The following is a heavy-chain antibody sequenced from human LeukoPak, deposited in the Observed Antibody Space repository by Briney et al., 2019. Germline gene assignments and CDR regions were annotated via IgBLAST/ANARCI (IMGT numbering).Heavy chain of an antibody. CDR1: GGSISTTGYY. CDR3: ASDKGYSNNYFDY. D-gene: IGHD6-13*01. Sequence: PSETLSLTCTVSGGSISTTGYYWAWIRQPPGKGLEWIASTYYSGSTYYNSSLKSRVTISVDTSRNQFSLKLSSVTAADTALYYCASDKGYSNNYFDYWGQGTLVTVSS. V-gene: IGHV4-39*01. J-gene: IGHJ4*01. CDR2: TYYSGST.